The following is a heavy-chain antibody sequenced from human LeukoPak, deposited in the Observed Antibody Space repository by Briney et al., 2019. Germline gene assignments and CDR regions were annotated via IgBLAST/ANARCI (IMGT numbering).Heavy chain of an antibody. CDR3: ASSAYYFDY. Sequence: GSLRLSCAASGFTFSSYWMTWVRQAPGKGLEWVANIKEDGSEKYYVDSVQGRFTISRDNAKNSLYLQLNSLRVDDTAVYYWASSAYYFDYWGQGTLVTVSS. V-gene: IGHV3-7*01. CDR2: IKEDGSEK. D-gene: IGHD3-10*01. CDR1: GFTFSSYW. J-gene: IGHJ4*02.